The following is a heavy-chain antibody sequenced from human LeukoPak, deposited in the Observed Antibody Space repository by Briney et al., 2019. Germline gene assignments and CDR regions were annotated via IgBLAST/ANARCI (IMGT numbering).Heavy chain of an antibody. CDR3: ARAPHATVFDY. CDR2: IYYSGYT. Sequence: SETLSLTCTVSDGSISSYYWSWIRQPPGKGLEWIGYIYYSGYTSYNPSLKSRVTISVDTSKNQFSLELNSVTAADTAVYYCARAPHATVFDYWGQGTLVTVSS. CDR1: DGSISSYY. V-gene: IGHV4-59*01. D-gene: IGHD4-17*01. J-gene: IGHJ4*02.